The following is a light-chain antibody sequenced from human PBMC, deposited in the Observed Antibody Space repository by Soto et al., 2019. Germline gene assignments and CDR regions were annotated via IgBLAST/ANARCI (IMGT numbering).Light chain of an antibody. CDR1: QSISSW. J-gene: IGKJ1*01. CDR3: QQYDSYWT. V-gene: IGKV1-5*03. CDR2: KAS. Sequence: DIQMTQSPSSLSASVGDRVTITCRASQSISSWLAWYQQKPGKAPKLLIQKASILESGVPSRFSGSRSGTEFTLTISSLQPDDFATYYCQQYDSYWTFGQGTKVDIK.